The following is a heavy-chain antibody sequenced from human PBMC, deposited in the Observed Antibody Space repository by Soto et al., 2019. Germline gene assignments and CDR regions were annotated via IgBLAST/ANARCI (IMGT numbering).Heavy chain of an antibody. CDR1: GYTFTSYY. D-gene: IGHD3-10*01. CDR3: ARDYGSGDS. Sequence: QVQLVQSGAEVKKPGASVKVSCKASGYTFTSYYMHWVRQAPGQALEWMGLINPSGGSTSYAQKLQGRVTMTRDTSTSTVYMQLSSRRSEDTDVDYCARDYGSGDSCCLGTMVTVSS. V-gene: IGHV1-46*04. CDR2: INPSGGST. J-gene: IGHJ4*02.